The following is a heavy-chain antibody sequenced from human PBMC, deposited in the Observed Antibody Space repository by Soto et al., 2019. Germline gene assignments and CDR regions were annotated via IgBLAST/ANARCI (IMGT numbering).Heavy chain of an antibody. J-gene: IGHJ3*02. CDR1: GYTFTSYA. Sequence: QVQLVQSGAEVKKPGASVKVSCKASGYTFTSYAMHWVRQAPGQRLEWMGWINAGNGNTKYSQTFQGRVTITRDTSASTAYMELSSLRSEDTAVYYCARDVRSASAAFDIWGQGTMVTVSS. V-gene: IGHV1-3*01. CDR3: ARDVRSASAAFDI. CDR2: INAGNGNT.